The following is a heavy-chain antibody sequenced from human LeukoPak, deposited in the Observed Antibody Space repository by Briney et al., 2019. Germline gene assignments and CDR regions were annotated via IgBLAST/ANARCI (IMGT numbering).Heavy chain of an antibody. CDR3: ARGNYYYMDV. V-gene: IGHV4-39*07. J-gene: IGHJ6*03. Sequence: SETLSLTCTVSGGSISSSSYYWGWIRQPPGKGLEWIGSIYYSGSTYYNPSLKSRVTISIDTSKNQFSLKLSSVTAADTAVYYCARGNYYYMDVWGKGTTVTVSS. CDR2: IYYSGST. CDR1: GGSISSSSYY.